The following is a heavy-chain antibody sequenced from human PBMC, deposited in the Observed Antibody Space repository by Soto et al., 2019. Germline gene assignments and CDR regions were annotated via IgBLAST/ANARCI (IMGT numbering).Heavy chain of an antibody. CDR1: GYTFTSYD. V-gene: IGHV1-8*01. J-gene: IGHJ5*02. CDR3: ARGRPRVYDFWSGYRENWFDP. D-gene: IGHD3-3*01. CDR2: MNPSSGNT. Sequence: QVQLVQSGAEVKKPGASVKVSCKASGYTFTSYDINWVRQATGQGLEWMGWMNPSSGNTGYAQKFQGRVTMTRNTSISTAYMELSSLRSEDTAVYYCARGRPRVYDFWSGYRENWFDPWGQGTLVTVSS.